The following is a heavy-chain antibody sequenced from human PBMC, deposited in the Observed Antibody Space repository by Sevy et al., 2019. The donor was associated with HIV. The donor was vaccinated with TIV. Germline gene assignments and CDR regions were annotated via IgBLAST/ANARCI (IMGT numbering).Heavy chain of an antibody. Sequence: GGSLRLSCAASGFIFSDYTLHWVRQAPGTGLEWVAVFSYDGSFTYYADSVEGRFTISRDNSKNTLFLQMNSLRHEDTAVYYCARSQSSSWHYFDYWGQGTLVTVSS. CDR3: ARSQSSSWHYFDY. CDR2: FSYDGSFT. CDR1: GFIFSDYT. D-gene: IGHD6-13*01. V-gene: IGHV3-30*04. J-gene: IGHJ4*02.